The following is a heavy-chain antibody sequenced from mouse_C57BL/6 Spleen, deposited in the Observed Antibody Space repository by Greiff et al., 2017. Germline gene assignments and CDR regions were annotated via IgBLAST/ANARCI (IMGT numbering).Heavy chain of an antibody. Sequence: VQLQQPGAELVMPGASVKLSCKASGYTFTSYWMHWVKQRPGQGLEWIGEIDPSDSYTNYNQKFKGKSTLTVDKSSSTTYMQRSSLTSEDSAVYYCARRGDDGYYYCAMDYWGQGTSVTVSS. CDR3: ARRGDDGYYYCAMDY. D-gene: IGHD2-3*01. V-gene: IGHV1-69*01. CDR2: IDPSDSYT. J-gene: IGHJ4*01. CDR1: GYTFTSYW.